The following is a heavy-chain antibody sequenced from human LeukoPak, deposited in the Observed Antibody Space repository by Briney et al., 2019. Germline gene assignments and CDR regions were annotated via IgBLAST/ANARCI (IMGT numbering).Heavy chain of an antibody. D-gene: IGHD2-15*01. CDR2: ISNDGSDT. J-gene: IGHJ5*02. V-gene: IGHV3-30*18. Sequence: PGRSLRLSCAASGFTFSKYGMHWVRQAPGKGLEWVAVISNDGSDTYYVDSVKGRFTISRDNSKNTVYLQMNSLRTEGTAVYYCAKAGGRAQTPFDPWGQGALVTVSS. CDR3: AKAGGRAQTPFDP. CDR1: GFTFSKYG.